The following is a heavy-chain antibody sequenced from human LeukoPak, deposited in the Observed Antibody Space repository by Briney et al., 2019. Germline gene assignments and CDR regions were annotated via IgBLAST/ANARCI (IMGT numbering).Heavy chain of an antibody. D-gene: IGHD1-26*01. CDR1: GFTFSSYP. CDR2: ISYDGSTQ. V-gene: IGHV3-30*04. Sequence: GGSLRLSCAASGFTFSSYPMHWVRQAPGKGLEWVAVISYDGSTQYYADSVKGRFTISRDNSKNTLYLQMNSLRAEDTAVYYCARVSYYGDYDYWGQGTLVTVSS. J-gene: IGHJ4*02. CDR3: ARVSYYGDYDY.